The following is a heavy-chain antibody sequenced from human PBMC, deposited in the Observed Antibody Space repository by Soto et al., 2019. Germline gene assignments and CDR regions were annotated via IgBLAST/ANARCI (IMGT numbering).Heavy chain of an antibody. CDR1: GFTFSSYA. V-gene: IGHV3-23*01. D-gene: IGHD5-12*01. Sequence: GGSLRISCAASGFTFSSYAMSWVRQAPGKGLEWVSAISGSGGSTYYADSVKGRFTTPSDNSNNTLHLQMHSLRAEDTAVYYCAKDIDGYHTLIDYWVKGTMVTVSA. CDR2: ISGSGGST. J-gene: IGHJ4*02. CDR3: AKDIDGYHTLIDY.